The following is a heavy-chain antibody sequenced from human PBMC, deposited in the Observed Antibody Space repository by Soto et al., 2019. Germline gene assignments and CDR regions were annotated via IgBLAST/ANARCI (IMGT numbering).Heavy chain of an antibody. J-gene: IGHJ2*01. CDR1: GYTFTGYY. V-gene: IGHV1-2*04. CDR2: INPNSGGT. CDR3: ARGPLAPVTTTITDWYFDL. D-gene: IGHD4-17*01. Sequence: ASVKVSCKASGYTFTGYYMHWVRQAPGQGLEWMGWINPNSGGTNYAQKFQGWVTMTRDTSISTAYMELSRLRSDDTAVYYCARGPLAPVTTTITDWYFDLWGRGTLVTVSS.